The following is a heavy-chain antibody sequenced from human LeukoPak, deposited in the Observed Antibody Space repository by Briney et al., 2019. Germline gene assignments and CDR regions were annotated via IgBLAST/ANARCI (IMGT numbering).Heavy chain of an antibody. Sequence: GGSLRLSCAASGFTFSRYGMHWVRQAPGKGLEWVAFIRYDGSNKYYADSVKGRFTISRDNSKNTLFLQMNSLRAEDTAVYYCAKSKSTGYCLDYWGQGTLVTVSS. CDR2: IRYDGSNK. J-gene: IGHJ4*02. V-gene: IGHV3-30*02. CDR1: GFTFSRYG. D-gene: IGHD3-22*01. CDR3: AKSKSTGYCLDY.